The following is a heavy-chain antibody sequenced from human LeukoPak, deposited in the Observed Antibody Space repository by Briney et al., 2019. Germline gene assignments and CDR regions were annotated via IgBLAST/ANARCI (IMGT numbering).Heavy chain of an antibody. J-gene: IGHJ3*02. CDR1: GYTFTGYY. Sequence: GASVKVSCKASGYTFTGYYMHWVRQAPGQGLEWMGWINPNSGGTVFAQKFQGRVTMTRDTSISTAYMELSRLRSDDTAVYYCARYMVHGVVNDAFDIWGQGTMVTVSS. D-gene: IGHD3-10*01. CDR3: ARYMVHGVVNDAFDI. CDR2: INPNSGGT. V-gene: IGHV1-2*02.